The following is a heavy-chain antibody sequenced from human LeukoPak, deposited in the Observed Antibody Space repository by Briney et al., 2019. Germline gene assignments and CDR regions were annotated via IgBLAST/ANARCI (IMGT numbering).Heavy chain of an antibody. CDR3: PQSPSSYPAPGISFDY. V-gene: IGHV2-70*11. CDR2: IDWDDDK. J-gene: IGHJ4*02. D-gene: IGHD2-2*01. CDR1: GFSLSTSGMC. Sequence: SGPTLVKPTQTLTLTCTFSGFSLSTSGMCVSWIRQPPGKALEWLARIDWDDDKYYSTSLKTRLTISKDISKNQVVLTMTNMDPGNTPTYYCPQSPSSYPAPGISFDYWGQGPLATASS.